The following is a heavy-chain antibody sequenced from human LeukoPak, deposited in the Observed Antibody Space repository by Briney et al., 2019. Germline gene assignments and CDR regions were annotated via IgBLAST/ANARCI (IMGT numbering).Heavy chain of an antibody. V-gene: IGHV4-34*01. CDR3: ARGIAAARGFDY. CDR2: INHSGST. CDR1: GGSFSGYY. J-gene: IGHJ4*02. Sequence: PSETLSLTCAVYGGSFSGYYWSWIRQPPGKGLEWIGEINHSGSTNYSPSLKSRVTISVDTSKNQFSLKLSSVTAADTAVYYCARGIAAARGFDYWGQGTLVTVSS. D-gene: IGHD6-13*01.